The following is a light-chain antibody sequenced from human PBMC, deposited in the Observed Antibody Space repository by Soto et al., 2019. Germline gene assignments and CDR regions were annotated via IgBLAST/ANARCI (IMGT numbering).Light chain of an antibody. Sequence: EIVLTQSPATLSLSPGARATLSCRASQSVGSSLAWYQQKPGQAPRLLIYDASNRATGIPARFSGSGSGTDFTLTISSRESEDFAVYYCLQRGVWPPLTFGQGTKVEIK. V-gene: IGKV3-11*01. CDR2: DAS. CDR1: QSVGSS. J-gene: IGKJ1*01. CDR3: LQRGVWPPLT.